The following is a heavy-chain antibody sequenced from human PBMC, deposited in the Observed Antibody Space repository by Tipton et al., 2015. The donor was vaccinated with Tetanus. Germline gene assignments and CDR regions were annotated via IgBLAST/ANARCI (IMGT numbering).Heavy chain of an antibody. CDR1: GASISSSRRFD. J-gene: IGHJ5*02. Sequence: TLSLTCTVSGASISSSRRFDCGWIRQPPGKGLEWIGTISYSGSTSYSPSLKSRVTISVDTSKNQFSLKLSSVTAADTAIYYCAKYSLNSQYYGTSGYRTFDPWGQGTLVTVSS. CDR2: ISYSGST. D-gene: IGHD3-22*01. CDR3: AKYSLNSQYYGTSGYRTFDP. V-gene: IGHV4-39*07.